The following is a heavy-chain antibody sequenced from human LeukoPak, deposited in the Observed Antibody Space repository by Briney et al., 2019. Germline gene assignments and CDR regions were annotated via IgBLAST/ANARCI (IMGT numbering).Heavy chain of an antibody. D-gene: IGHD6-13*01. CDR1: GFTFSSYA. CDR3: ARYSSSRAFDY. J-gene: IGHJ4*02. V-gene: IGHV3-64*01. CDR2: IDSNGGST. Sequence: GGSLRLSCAASGFTFSSYAMHWVRQAPGKGLEYVSAIDSNGGSTYYVNSVKGRLTISRDNSKNTLYLQMGSLRAEDMAMYYCARYSSSRAFDYWGQGALVTVSS.